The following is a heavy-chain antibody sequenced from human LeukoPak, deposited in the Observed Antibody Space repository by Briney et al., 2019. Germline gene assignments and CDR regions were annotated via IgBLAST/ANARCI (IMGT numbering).Heavy chain of an antibody. CDR2: ISSDGSLK. CDR3: AKADENYYYYYYLDV. J-gene: IGHJ6*03. Sequence: GGSLRLSCAASGFTFDDYAMHWVRQAPGKGLEWLAVISSDGSLKYYADCAKGRFTLFRDNSQNTLYLQMNSLRSEDTAVYYCAKADENYYYYYYLDVWGKGTTVTVSS. V-gene: IGHV3-30*04. CDR1: GFTFDDYA.